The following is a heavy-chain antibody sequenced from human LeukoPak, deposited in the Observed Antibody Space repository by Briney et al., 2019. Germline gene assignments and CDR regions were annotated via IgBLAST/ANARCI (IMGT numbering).Heavy chain of an antibody. CDR1: GGSFSGYY. CDR3: ARGRGYSYEYYFDY. V-gene: IGHV4-34*01. D-gene: IGHD5-18*01. CDR2: INHSGST. J-gene: IGHJ4*02. Sequence: WETLSLTCAVYGGSFSGYYWSWIRQPPGKGLEWIGEINHSGSTNYNPSLKSRVTISVDTSKNQFSLKLSSVTAADTAVYYCARGRGYSYEYYFDYWGQGTLVTVSS.